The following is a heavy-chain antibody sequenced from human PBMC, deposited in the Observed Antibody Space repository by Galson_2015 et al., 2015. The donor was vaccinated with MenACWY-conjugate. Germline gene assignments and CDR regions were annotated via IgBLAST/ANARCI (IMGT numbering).Heavy chain of an antibody. J-gene: IGHJ6*02. Sequence: SLRLSCAVSGFTVSSSYMTWVRQAPGKGLEWVSVIYSDGSTYNADSVKGRFTISRDNSKNTVFLQMTSLRAEDTAMYYCARDSRATTVWGLNKRKTIDNYYGMDVWGQGTTVIVSS. CDR3: ARDSRATTVWGLNKRKTIDNYYGMDV. CDR2: IYSDGST. CDR1: GFTVSSSY. V-gene: IGHV3-53*01. D-gene: IGHD3-10*01.